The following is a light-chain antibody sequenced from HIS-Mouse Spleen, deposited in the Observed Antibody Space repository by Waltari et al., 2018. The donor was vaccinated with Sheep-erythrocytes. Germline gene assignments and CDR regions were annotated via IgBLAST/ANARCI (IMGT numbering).Light chain of an antibody. CDR1: SSDVGGYNY. CDR3: CSYAGSYNHV. J-gene: IGLJ1*01. CDR2: DVS. Sequence: QSALTQPRSVSGSPGQSVTISCTGTSSDVGGYNYVSWYQQHPGKAPKLMIYDVSKRPSGVPDGFDGAKSGNTASLTISGLQAEYEADYYCCSYAGSYNHVFATGTKVTVL. V-gene: IGLV2-11*01.